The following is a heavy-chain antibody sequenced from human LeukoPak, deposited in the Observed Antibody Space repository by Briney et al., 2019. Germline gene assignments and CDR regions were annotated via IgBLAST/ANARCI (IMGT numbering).Heavy chain of an antibody. Sequence: SETLSLTCTVSGGSISSYYWSWIRQPAGKGLEWIGRIYTSGSTNYNPSLKSRVTISVDKSKNQFSLKLSSVPAADTAVYYCARDGAYCSSTSCYEDYYYYMDVWGKGTTVTVSS. CDR2: IYTSGST. V-gene: IGHV4-4*07. J-gene: IGHJ6*03. CDR1: GGSISSYY. D-gene: IGHD2-2*01. CDR3: ARDGAYCSSTSCYEDYYYYMDV.